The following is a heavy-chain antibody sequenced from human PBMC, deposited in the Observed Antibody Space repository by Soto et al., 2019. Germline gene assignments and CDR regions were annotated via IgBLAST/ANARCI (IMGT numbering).Heavy chain of an antibody. D-gene: IGHD6-25*01. J-gene: IGHJ4*02. V-gene: IGHV5-51*01. Sequence: GESLKISCKGSGYFFSSQWIAWVRLMPGKGLEWMGIIHPGDSDTRYSPSFQGQVTISVDGSINTAYLQSRSLEASDTAVYYCASPGQNRDRLLAFWGQGTLVTVSS. CDR2: IHPGDSDT. CDR3: ASPGQNRDRLLAF. CDR1: GYFFSSQW.